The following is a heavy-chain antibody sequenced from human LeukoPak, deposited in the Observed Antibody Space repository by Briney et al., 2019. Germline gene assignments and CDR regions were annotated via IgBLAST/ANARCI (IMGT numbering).Heavy chain of an antibody. D-gene: IGHD3-10*01. CDR2: INAGNGNT. Sequence: ASVKVSCKASGYTFTSYAMHWVRQAPGQRLEWMGWINAGNGNTKYSQKFQGRVTITRDTSASTAYMELSSLRSEDTAVYYCARGPPTYYGSGSYYNPEADYWGQGILVTVSS. CDR3: ARGPPTYYGSGSYYNPEADY. CDR1: GYTFTSYA. V-gene: IGHV1-3*01. J-gene: IGHJ4*02.